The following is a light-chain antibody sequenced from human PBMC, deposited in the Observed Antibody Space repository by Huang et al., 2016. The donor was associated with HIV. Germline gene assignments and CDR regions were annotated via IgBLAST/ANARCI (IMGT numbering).Light chain of an antibody. V-gene: IGKV1-16*02. CDR3: QQYHKYPLT. J-gene: IGKJ3*01. CDR1: QGITNS. Sequence: DIQMTQSPSSLSASVGDRVTINCRASQGITNSLAWFQQKPGKAPKSLIYAASRLLSGVPAKFSGSGSGTDFTLTISSLQPEDFATYYCQQYHKYPLTFGPGTKVDLK. CDR2: AAS.